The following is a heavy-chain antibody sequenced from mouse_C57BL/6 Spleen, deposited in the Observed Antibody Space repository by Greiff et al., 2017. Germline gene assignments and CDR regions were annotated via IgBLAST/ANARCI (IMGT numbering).Heavy chain of an antibody. CDR3: ARRGYYGPYYFDY. V-gene: IGHV1-19*01. J-gene: IGHJ2*01. Sequence: EVQLQQSGPVLVKPGASVKMSCKASGYTFTDYYMNWVKQSHGKSLEWIGVINPYNGGTSYNQKFKGKATLTVDKSSSTAYMELNSLTSEDSAVYYCARRGYYGPYYFDYWGQGTTLTVSS. CDR2: INPYNGGT. CDR1: GYTFTDYY. D-gene: IGHD1-1*02.